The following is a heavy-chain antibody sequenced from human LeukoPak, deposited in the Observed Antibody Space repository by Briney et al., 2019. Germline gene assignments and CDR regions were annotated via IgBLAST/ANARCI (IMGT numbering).Heavy chain of an antibody. V-gene: IGHV3-23*01. CDR3: AKGHRSSSSFFDS. D-gene: IGHD6-19*01. CDR2: INGRGDDT. Sequence: GGSLRLSCAAFSGFAMSWVRQAPGKGLEWVSAINGRGDDTHYPDSVKGRFTISRDNSNNTLYLQMNSLRAKDTAVYYCAKGHRSSSSFFDSWGQGILVTVSS. J-gene: IGHJ4*02. CDR1: SGFA.